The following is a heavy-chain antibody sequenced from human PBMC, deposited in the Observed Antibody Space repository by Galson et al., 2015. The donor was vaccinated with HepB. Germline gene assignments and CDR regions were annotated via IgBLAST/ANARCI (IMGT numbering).Heavy chain of an antibody. Sequence: SVKVSCKASGGTFSSYAISWVRQAPGQGLEWMGGIISIFGTANYAQKFQGRVTITADESTSTAYMELSSLRSEDTAVYYCARSYGSGENWFDPWGQGTLVTVSS. CDR1: GGTFSSYA. J-gene: IGHJ5*02. V-gene: IGHV1-69*13. CDR2: IISIFGTA. CDR3: ARSYGSGENWFDP. D-gene: IGHD3-10*01.